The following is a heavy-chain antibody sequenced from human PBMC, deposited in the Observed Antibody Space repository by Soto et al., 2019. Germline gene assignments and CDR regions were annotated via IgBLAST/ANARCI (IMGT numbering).Heavy chain of an antibody. J-gene: IGHJ4*02. Sequence: PSQTLPLPSPVSGGYSGSVGYHCLCIPQNPGKGLDWIGYIYYSGSTYHNPSLKSRVTISVDTSKNQFSLKLSSVTAADTAVYYCARAPNPSCSDRSGSLCCLDYRGERPLLNVYS. CDR2: IYYSGST. CDR3: ARAPNPSCSDRSGSLCCLDY. V-gene: IGHV4-31*03. CDR1: GGYSGSVGYH. D-gene: IGHD3-22*01.